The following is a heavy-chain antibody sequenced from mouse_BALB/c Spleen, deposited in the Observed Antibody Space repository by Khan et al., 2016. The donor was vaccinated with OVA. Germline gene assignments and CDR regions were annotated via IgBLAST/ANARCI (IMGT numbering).Heavy chain of an antibody. Sequence: QIQLVQSGAELMKPGASVKISCKATGYTFSNFWIEWVQQRPGHGLEWIGEILPGSDTIHHNEKFKGKATFTADPSSNTAYIQLSSLTSEDSAVYYCARGAGTTYVMDYWGQGTSVTVSS. CDR3: ARGAGTTYVMDY. J-gene: IGHJ4*01. D-gene: IGHD4-1*01. V-gene: IGHV1-9*01. CDR2: ILPGSDTI. CDR1: GYTFSNFW.